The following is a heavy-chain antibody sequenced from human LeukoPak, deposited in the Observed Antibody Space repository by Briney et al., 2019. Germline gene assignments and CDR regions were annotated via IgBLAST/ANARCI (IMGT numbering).Heavy chain of an antibody. V-gene: IGHV3-73*01. CDR2: IRSKANSYAT. CDR3: MSPMTTVPSRDY. D-gene: IGHD4-17*01. Sequence: GRSLRLSCAASGFIFSNYGMHWVRQASGKGLEWVGRIRSKANSYATTYAASVKGRFTISRDDSKNTAYLQMNSLKTEDTAVYYCMSPMTTVPSRDYWGQGTLVTVSS. CDR1: GFIFSNYG. J-gene: IGHJ4*02.